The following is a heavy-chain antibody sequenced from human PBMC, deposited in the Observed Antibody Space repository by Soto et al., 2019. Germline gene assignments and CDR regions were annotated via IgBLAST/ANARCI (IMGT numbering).Heavy chain of an antibody. J-gene: IGHJ6*02. D-gene: IGHD3-10*01. CDR3: ARDRGRKITLYYYDGMDV. V-gene: IGHV1-69*12. Sequence: QVQLVQSGAEVKKPGSSVKVSCKASGGTFSSYAISWVRQAPGQGLEWMGGIIPIFGTANYAQKFQGRVTITADESTSTAYMELSSLISEDTAVYYCARDRGRKITLYYYDGMDVWGQGTTVTVSS. CDR1: GGTFSSYA. CDR2: IIPIFGTA.